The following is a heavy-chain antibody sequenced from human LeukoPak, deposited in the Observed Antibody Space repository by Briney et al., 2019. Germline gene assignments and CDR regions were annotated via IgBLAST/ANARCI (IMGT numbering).Heavy chain of an antibody. J-gene: IGHJ3*02. CDR3: ARSRWGYCSGTSCPHAFDI. CDR1: GNTFSSYY. Sequence: APVKVSPTTSGNTFSSYYMHRVRQAPGQGLEWMGIINPSGGSTSYAQKFQGRVTMTRDTTTSTVYMELSSLRSEDTAVYYCARSRWGYCSGTSCPHAFDIWGNRVIVTVSS. D-gene: IGHD2-2*01. CDR2: INPSGGST. V-gene: IGHV1-46*01.